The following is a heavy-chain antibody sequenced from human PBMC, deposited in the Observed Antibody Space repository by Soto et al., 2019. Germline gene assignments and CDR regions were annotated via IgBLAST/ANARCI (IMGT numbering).Heavy chain of an antibody. D-gene: IGHD6-6*01. J-gene: IGHJ6*02. CDR3: ARGMGQLVSYYYGMDV. CDR1: GYSFTSYW. V-gene: IGHV5-51*01. Sequence: GESLKISCKGSGYSFTSYWIGWVRQMPGKGLEWMGIIYPGDSDTRYSPSFQGQVTISADKSINTAYLQWSSLKASDTAMYYCARGMGQLVSYYYGMDVWGQGTTVTVSS. CDR2: IYPGDSDT.